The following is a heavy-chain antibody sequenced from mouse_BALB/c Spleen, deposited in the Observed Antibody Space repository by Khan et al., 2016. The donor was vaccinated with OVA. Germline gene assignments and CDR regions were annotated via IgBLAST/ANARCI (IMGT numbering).Heavy chain of an antibody. CDR3: ASHLTGSFAY. J-gene: IGHJ3*01. CDR1: GFTFSSYS. Sequence: IQLVQSGGDLVKPGGSLKLSCAASGFTFSSYSMSWVRQTPDKRLEWVATISSGGDYTYYPDSVKGRFTISRDNAKNTLYLQMSILKSEDTAMYYCASHLTGSFAYWGQGTLVTVSA. D-gene: IGHD4-1*01. CDR2: ISSGGDYT. V-gene: IGHV5-6*01.